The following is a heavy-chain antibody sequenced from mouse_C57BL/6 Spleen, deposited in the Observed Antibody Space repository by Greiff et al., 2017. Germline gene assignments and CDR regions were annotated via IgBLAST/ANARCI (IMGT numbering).Heavy chain of an antibody. CDR2: INPSTGGN. CDR1: GYSFTGYY. V-gene: IGHV1-42*01. Sequence: VQLKASGPELVKPGASVKISCKASGYSFTGYYMNWVKQSPAKRLAWIGEINPSTGGNTYNQKFKAKATLTVDNASSTAYMQLTSLTSEDSAVYYCARAYDGSSYDYAMDYWVQGTSVTGSS. D-gene: IGHD1-1*01. J-gene: IGHJ4*01. CDR3: ARAYDGSSYDYAMDY.